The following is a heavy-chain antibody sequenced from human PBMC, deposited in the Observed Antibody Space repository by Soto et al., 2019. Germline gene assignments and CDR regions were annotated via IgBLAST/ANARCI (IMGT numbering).Heavy chain of an antibody. J-gene: IGHJ6*02. Sequence: PSETLSLTCTVSGGSISSGGYYWSWIRQHPGKGLEWIGYIYYSGGTYYNPSLKSRVTISVDTSKNQFSLKLSSVTAADTAVYYCARERSPGKYGMDVWGQGTTVTVSS. CDR1: GGSISSGGYY. CDR3: ARERSPGKYGMDV. CDR2: IYYSGGT. V-gene: IGHV4-31*03. D-gene: IGHD3-10*01.